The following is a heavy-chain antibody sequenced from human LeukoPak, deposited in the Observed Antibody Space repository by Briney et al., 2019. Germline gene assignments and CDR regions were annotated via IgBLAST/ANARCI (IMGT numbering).Heavy chain of an antibody. V-gene: IGHV1-2*02. CDR3: ARVRLADERAWAY. CDR2: ITPKSGDT. CDR1: GYTFSDFY. D-gene: IGHD3-3*02. Sequence: ASVKVSCKASGYTFSDFYIHWVRQAPGQGLEYVGWITPKSGDTYSPQRFQGRVTMTRDASISTAYMELSSLRSDDTAVYFCARVRLADERAWAYWGQGTLVTVSS. J-gene: IGHJ4*02.